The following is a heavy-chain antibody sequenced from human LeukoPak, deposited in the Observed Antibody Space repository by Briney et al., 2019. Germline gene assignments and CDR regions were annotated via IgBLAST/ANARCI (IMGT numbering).Heavy chain of an antibody. CDR1: GFTFSRYA. J-gene: IGHJ5*02. CDR3: APSPPPDGSYYDNWFDP. D-gene: IGHD3-10*01. V-gene: IGHV3-30-3*01. Sequence: GGSLRLSCAASGFTFSRYAMHWVRQAPGKGLEWVAVIAYDGSKKYYADSVKGRFTISRDNSKYTLYLQMNSLRAEDTAVYYCAPSPPPDGSYYDNWFDPWGQGTLVTVSS. CDR2: IAYDGSKK.